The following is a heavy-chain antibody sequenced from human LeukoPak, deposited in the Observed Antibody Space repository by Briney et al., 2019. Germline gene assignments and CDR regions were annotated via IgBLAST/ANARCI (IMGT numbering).Heavy chain of an antibody. J-gene: IGHJ4*02. CDR1: EFTFSSCA. CDR3: ARMSRNGGNPYFDY. Sequence: SGGSLRLSCAASEFTFSSCAMSWVRQAPEKGLEWVSGMSGSGDTTYYADSVKGRFTISRDNCKYTLYLQMNCQRVEGTAVYYCARMSRNGGNPYFDYWGQGTLVTVSS. V-gene: IGHV3-23*01. D-gene: IGHD4-23*01. CDR2: MSGSGDTT.